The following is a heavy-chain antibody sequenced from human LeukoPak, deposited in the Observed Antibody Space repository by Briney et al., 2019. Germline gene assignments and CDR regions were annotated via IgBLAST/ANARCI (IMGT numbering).Heavy chain of an antibody. D-gene: IGHD3-3*01. CDR1: GGSISSGGYS. J-gene: IGHJ6*02. CDR2: ISHSGST. V-gene: IGHV4-30-2*01. Sequence: PSETLSLTCAVSGGSISSGGYSWSWIRQPPGKGLEWIGYISHSGSTYYNPSLKSRVTISVDTSKNQFSLKLSPVTAADTAVYYCARGESYYDFWSGTYHYYGMDVWGQGTTVTVS. CDR3: ARGESYYDFWSGTYHYYGMDV.